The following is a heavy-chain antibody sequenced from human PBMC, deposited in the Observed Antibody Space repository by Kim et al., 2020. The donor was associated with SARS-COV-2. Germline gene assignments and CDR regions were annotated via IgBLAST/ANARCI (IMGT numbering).Heavy chain of an antibody. CDR3: ARDSHRYCSSTSCSHGMDV. J-gene: IGHJ6*02. CDR1: GFTFSSYG. V-gene: IGHV3-33*01. D-gene: IGHD2-2*01. CDR2: IWYDGSNK. Sequence: GGSLRLSCAASGFTFSSYGMHWVRQAPGKGLEWVAVIWYDGSNKYYADSVKGRFTISRDNSKNTLYLQMNSLRAEDTAVYYCARDSHRYCSSTSCSHGMDVWGQGTTVTVSS.